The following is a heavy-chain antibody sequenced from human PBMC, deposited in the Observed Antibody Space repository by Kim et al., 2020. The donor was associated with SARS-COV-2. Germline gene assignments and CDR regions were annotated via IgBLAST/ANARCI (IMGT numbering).Heavy chain of an antibody. CDR2: ISWNSGSI. J-gene: IGHJ1*01. Sequence: GGSLRLSCAASGFTFDDYAMHWVRQAPGKGLEWVSGISWNSGSIGYADSVKGRFTISRDNAKNSLYLQMNSLRAEDTALYYCARTIRRGFGYFQHWGQGTLVTVSS. CDR3: ARTIRRGFGYFQH. CDR1: GFTFDDYA. V-gene: IGHV3-9*01. D-gene: IGHD3-10*01.